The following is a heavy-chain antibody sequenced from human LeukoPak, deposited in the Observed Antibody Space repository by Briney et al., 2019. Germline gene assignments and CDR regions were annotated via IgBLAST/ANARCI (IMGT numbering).Heavy chain of an antibody. CDR1: GYTFTGYY. CDR2: INPNSGGT. Sequence: GASVKLSCKASGYTFTGYYMHWVRQAPGQGLEWMGRINPNSGGTNYAQKFQGRVTMTRDTSISTAYMELSRLRSDDTAVYYCARQRKNSLAAAVDYWGQGTLVTVSS. D-gene: IGHD6-13*01. V-gene: IGHV1-2*06. CDR3: ARQRKNSLAAAVDY. J-gene: IGHJ4*02.